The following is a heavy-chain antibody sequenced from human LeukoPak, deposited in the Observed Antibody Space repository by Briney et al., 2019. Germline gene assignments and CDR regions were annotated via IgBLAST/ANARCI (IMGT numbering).Heavy chain of an antibody. Sequence: SETLSLTCTVSGGSISNYYWSWVRLAPGKGLEWIGVIYFTGGTNYTTSLKTRVTISLDTSKNQFSLKLDSVTAADTAVYYCERSGNSFGSGYFFDYWGQGTLVTVSS. D-gene: IGHD5-18*01. CDR3: ERSGNSFGSGYFFDY. V-gene: IGHV4-59*01. CDR1: GGSISNYY. J-gene: IGHJ4*02. CDR2: IYFTGGT.